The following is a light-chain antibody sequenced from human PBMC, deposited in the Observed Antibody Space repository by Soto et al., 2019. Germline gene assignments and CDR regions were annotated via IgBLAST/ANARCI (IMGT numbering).Light chain of an antibody. V-gene: IGLV1-44*01. CDR1: RYNIGTNT. Sequence: QSVLTQPPSASGTAGQRVTISCSGSRYNIGTNTVHWYQQLPRTAPQLLIYSNNQRPSGVPDRFSGSKSGTSASLAISGLQSEDEADYYCAVWDDSLNGWVFGGGTKVTVL. CDR3: AVWDDSLNGWV. CDR2: SNN. J-gene: IGLJ3*02.